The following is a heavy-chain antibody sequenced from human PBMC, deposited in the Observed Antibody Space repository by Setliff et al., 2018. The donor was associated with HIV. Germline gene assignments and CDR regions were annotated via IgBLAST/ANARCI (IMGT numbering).Heavy chain of an antibody. CDR3: ARSRDPYCSSTSCYLNWFDP. V-gene: IGHV1-69*05. D-gene: IGHD2-2*01. CDR1: GGTFSSYA. J-gene: IGHJ5*02. Sequence: SVKVSCKASGGTFSSYAISLVRQAPGQGLEWMGGIIPIFGTANYAQKFQGRVTITTDESTSTAYMGLSSLRSEDTAVYYCARSRDPYCSSTSCYLNWFDPWGQGTLVTVSS. CDR2: IIPIFGTA.